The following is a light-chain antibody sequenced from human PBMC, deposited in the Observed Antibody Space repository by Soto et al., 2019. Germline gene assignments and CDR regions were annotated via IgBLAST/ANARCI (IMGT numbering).Light chain of an antibody. Sequence: EIVLTQSPVTLSLSPGERATLSCRASQSVSSNYLAWYQQKPGQAPRLLISGASGRATGVPDRFSGSGSGTEFTLTIDRLESEDFAVYFCQQYGDLPWTFGQGTKVDI. J-gene: IGKJ1*01. CDR2: GAS. CDR1: QSVSSNY. CDR3: QQYGDLPWT. V-gene: IGKV3-20*01.